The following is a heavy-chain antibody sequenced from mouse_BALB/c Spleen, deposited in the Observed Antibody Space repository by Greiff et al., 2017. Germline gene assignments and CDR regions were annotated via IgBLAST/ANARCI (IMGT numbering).Heavy chain of an antibody. CDR3: ARRHYYYGRGYYFDY. CDR1: GYSITSDYA. D-gene: IGHD1-1*01. Sequence: EVMLVESGPGLVKPSQSLSLTCTVTGYSITSDYAWNWIRQFPGNKLEWMGYISYSGSTSYNPSLKSRISITRDTSKNQFFLQLNSVTTEDTATYYCARRHYYYGRGYYFDYWGQGTTLTVSS. V-gene: IGHV3-2*02. CDR2: ISYSGST. J-gene: IGHJ2*01.